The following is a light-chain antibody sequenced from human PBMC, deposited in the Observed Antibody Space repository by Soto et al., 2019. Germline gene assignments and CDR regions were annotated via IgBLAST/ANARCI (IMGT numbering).Light chain of an antibody. CDR2: EGS. J-gene: IGLJ2*01. V-gene: IGLV2-23*01. CDR1: SSDVGSYKF. CDR3: CSYAGSSTVV. Sequence: QSALTQPASVSGSPGQSITISCTGTSSDVGSYKFVSWYQQHPGKAPKLMIYEGSKRPSGVSNRFSGSKSGNTASLTISGLQAEDEAYYYCCSYAGSSTVVFGGGTKLTVL.